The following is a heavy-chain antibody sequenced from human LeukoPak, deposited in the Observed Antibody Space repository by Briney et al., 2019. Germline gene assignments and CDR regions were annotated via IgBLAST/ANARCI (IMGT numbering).Heavy chain of an antibody. Sequence: SETLSLTCTVSGGSISSYYWSWIRQPPGKGLEWIGYIYYSGSTNYNPSLKSRVTISVDTSKNQFSLKLSSVTAADTAVYYCARVRNYYDSSGYHPLFDYWGQGTLVTVSS. CDR1: GGSISSYY. CDR2: IYYSGST. D-gene: IGHD3-22*01. V-gene: IGHV4-59*01. CDR3: ARVRNYYDSSGYHPLFDY. J-gene: IGHJ4*02.